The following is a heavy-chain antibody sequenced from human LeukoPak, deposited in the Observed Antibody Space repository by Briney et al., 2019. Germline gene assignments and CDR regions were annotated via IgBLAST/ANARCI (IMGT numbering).Heavy chain of an antibody. CDR3: AKVYCGGDCYPYYYYYMDV. CDR2: ISGSGGST. CDR1: GFTFSSYA. J-gene: IGHJ6*03. Sequence: GGSLRLSCAASGFTFSSYAMSWVRQAPGKGLEWVSAISGSGGSTYYADSLKGRFTISRDNSKNTLYLQMNSLRAEDTAVYYCAKVYCGGDCYPYYYYYMDVWGKGTTVTVSS. D-gene: IGHD2-21*02. V-gene: IGHV3-23*01.